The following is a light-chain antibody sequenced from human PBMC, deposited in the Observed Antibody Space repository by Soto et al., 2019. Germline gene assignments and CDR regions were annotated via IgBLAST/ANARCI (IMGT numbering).Light chain of an antibody. V-gene: IGLV2-14*03. CDR1: SSDIGGYNY. Sequence: QSALTQPASVSGSAGPSITISCTGTSSDIGGYNYVSWYQQLPGKVPKLIIYDVSNRPSGVSDRFSGSKSGNAASLTISGLQAEDEAHYYCSSYTSTSTLYVFGTGTKLTV. CDR2: DVS. CDR3: SSYTSTSTLYV. J-gene: IGLJ1*01.